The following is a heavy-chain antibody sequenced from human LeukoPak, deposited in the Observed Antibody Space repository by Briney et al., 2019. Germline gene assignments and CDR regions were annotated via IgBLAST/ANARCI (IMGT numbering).Heavy chain of an antibody. CDR1: GFTFSSHW. CDR3: AREDYNDSGWYFDL. D-gene: IGHD3-22*01. CDR2: INSDGSRT. V-gene: IGHV3-74*01. Sequence: PGGSLTLSCAASGFTFSSHWMHWVSQAPGKGLLWVSRINSDGSRTSYAYSVKGRFTISRDNAKNTLYLQMNSLRAEDTAVFFCAREDYNDSGWYFDLWGRGTLVTVSS. J-gene: IGHJ2*01.